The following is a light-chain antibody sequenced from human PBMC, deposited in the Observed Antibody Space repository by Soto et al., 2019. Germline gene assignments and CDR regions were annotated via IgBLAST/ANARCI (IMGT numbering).Light chain of an antibody. V-gene: IGKV3-20*01. CDR1: QSVSSSY. CDR2: GAS. Sequence: DIVLTQSPGTLSLSPGERATLSCRASQSVSSSYLAWYQQKPGQAPRLLIYGASSRDTGIPDRFSGSGCGTGFTLTISRLEPEDFAVYYCQQYGSLRTFGQGTKVEIK. CDR3: QQYGSLRT. J-gene: IGKJ1*01.